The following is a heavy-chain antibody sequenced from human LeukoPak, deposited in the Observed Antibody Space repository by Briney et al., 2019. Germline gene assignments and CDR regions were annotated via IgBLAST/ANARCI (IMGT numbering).Heavy chain of an antibody. D-gene: IGHD1-26*01. CDR3: AKDRSIGTYYTFDS. V-gene: IGHV3-21*04. J-gene: IGHJ4*02. CDR2: ISSSSHYI. CDR1: GFTFSSYS. Sequence: GGSLRLSCAASGFTFSSYSLNWVRQAPGMGLEWVSSISSSSHYIYYADSVKGRFTISRDNSKNTLYLQMSSLTAKDTAVYYCAKDRSIGTYYTFDSWGQGTLVTVSS.